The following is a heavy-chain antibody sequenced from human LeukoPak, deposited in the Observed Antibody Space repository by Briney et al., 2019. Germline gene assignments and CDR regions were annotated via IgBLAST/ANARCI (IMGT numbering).Heavy chain of an antibody. D-gene: IGHD2-15*01. CDR3: ARSPGLALNWYFDL. Sequence: GGSLRLSCAASGFTFSSYAMSWVRQAPGKGLEWVSAISGSGGSTYYADSVKGRFTISRDNSKNTLYLQMNSLRAEDTAVYYCARSPGLALNWYFDLWGRGTLVTVSS. J-gene: IGHJ2*01. CDR1: GFTFSSYA. CDR2: ISGSGGST. V-gene: IGHV3-23*01.